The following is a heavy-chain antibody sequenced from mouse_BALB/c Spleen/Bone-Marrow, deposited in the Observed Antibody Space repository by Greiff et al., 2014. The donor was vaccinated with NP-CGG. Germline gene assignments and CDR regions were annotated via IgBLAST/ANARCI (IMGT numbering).Heavy chain of an antibody. Sequence: QVQLQQPGAELAKPGASVKMSCKASGYTFTSYWMHWVKQRPGQGLEWIGYINPSTGYTEYNQKFKDKATLTADKSSSTAYMQLSSLTSKDSAVYYCARSPHYYDLDYWGQGTTLTVSS. CDR1: GYTFTSYW. CDR3: ARSPHYYDLDY. D-gene: IGHD1-2*01. CDR2: INPSTGYT. J-gene: IGHJ2*01. V-gene: IGHV1-7*01.